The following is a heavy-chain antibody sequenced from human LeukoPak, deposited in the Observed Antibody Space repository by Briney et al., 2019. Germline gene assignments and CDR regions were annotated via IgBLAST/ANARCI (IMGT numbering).Heavy chain of an antibody. V-gene: IGHV3-48*03. CDR3: ARDTVDGPFVTSLDP. CDR2: ISRGGNTE. CDR1: GFSFSSSE. Sequence: GGSLRLSCAASGFSFSSSEMNWVRQAPGKGPEWVSHISRGGNTEYYADSVRGRFTVSRDNAKNLLYLQMNSLRDEDTAVYYCARDTVDGPFVTSLDPWGQGALVTVSS. D-gene: IGHD2-2*01. J-gene: IGHJ5*02.